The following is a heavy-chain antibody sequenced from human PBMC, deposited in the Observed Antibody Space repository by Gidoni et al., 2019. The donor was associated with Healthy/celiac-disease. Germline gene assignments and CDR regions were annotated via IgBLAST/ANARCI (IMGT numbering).Heavy chain of an antibody. J-gene: IGHJ4*02. V-gene: IGHV3-23*01. CDR1: GFTFSSDA. D-gene: IGHD2-15*01. Sequence: EVQLLESGGGLVQPGGSLRLPCAASGFTFSSDAMSWVRQAPGKGLEWVSAISGSGGSTYYADSVKGRFTISRDNSKNTLYLQMNSLRAEDTAVYYCAKDRRGYCSGGSCYYGYWGQGTLVTVSS. CDR2: ISGSGGST. CDR3: AKDRRGYCSGGSCYYGY.